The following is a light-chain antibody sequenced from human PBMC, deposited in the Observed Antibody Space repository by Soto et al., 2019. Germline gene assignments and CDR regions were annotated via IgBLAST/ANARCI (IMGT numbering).Light chain of an antibody. CDR1: QSVLYSSNNENY. J-gene: IGKJ2*01. V-gene: IGKV4-1*01. CDR3: QQYYSTPKT. Sequence: DIVMTQSPDSLAVSLGERASIDCKSSQSVLYSSNNENYLAWYQQKPGQPPKLLIYWASTRESGVPDRFSGSGSGADFTLAISSLQAEDVAVYYCQQYYSTPKTFGQGTKREIK. CDR2: WAS.